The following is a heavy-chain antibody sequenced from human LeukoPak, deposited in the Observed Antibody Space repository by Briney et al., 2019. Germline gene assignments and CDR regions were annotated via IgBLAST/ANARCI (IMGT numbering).Heavy chain of an antibody. CDR1: GFTFSTYC. CDR3: VRDYRSADY. J-gene: IGHJ4*02. V-gene: IGHV3-74*01. Sequence: GGSLRLSCAASGFTFSTYCTHWVRQAPGKGPMWVSRICPDGTVTNYADPVKARFIISRDNARNTVYLQMNSLRVEDTAVYYCVRDYRSADYWGQGTLVTVSS. CDR2: ICPDGTVT.